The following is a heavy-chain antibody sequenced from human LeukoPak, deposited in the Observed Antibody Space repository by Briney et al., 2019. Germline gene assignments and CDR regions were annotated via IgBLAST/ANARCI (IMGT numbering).Heavy chain of an antibody. J-gene: IGHJ4*02. CDR1: GFTFSSYA. D-gene: IGHD6-13*01. CDR2: IPYDGSNK. CDR3: ARDHGVVAAAGTLDY. V-gene: IGHV3-30*04. Sequence: GGSLRLSCAASGFTFSSYAMHWVRQAPGKGLEWVAVIPYDGSNKYYADSVKGRFTISRDNSKNTLYLQMNSLRAEDTAVYYCARDHGVVAAAGTLDYWGQGTLVTVSS.